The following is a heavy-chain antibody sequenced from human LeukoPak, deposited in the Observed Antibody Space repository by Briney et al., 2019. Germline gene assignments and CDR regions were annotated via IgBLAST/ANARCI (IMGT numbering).Heavy chain of an antibody. CDR1: GFTFSYYG. CDR3: AKDHRAYCGGDCVDFDY. D-gene: IGHD2-21*02. J-gene: IGHJ4*02. Sequence: GGSLRLSCAASGFTFSYYGMHWVRRAPGKGLEWVAVISYDGSNKYYADSVKGRFTISRDNSKNTLYLQMNSLRAEDTAVYYCAKDHRAYCGGDCVDFDYWGQGTLVTVSS. CDR2: ISYDGSNK. V-gene: IGHV3-30*18.